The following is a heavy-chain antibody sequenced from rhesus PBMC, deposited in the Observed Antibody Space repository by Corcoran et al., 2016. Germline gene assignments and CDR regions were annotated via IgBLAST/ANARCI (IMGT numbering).Heavy chain of an antibody. CDR1: GASISSNY. Sequence: QVQLQESGPGLVKPSETLPPTCAVAGASISSNYWSWIRQAPGKGLGWIGRIYGSGGSTDYNPSLKSRVTISIDTSKNQFSLKLSSVTAADTAVYYCAGVRHWGPGVLVTVSS. CDR3: AGVRH. V-gene: IGHV4S2*01. J-gene: IGHJ5-1*01. CDR2: IYGSGGST.